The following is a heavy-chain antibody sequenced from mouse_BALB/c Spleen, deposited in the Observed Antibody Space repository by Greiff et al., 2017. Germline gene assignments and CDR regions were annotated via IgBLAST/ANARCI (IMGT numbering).Heavy chain of an antibody. CDR3: ARGREVAWFAY. CDR1: GFTFSSYA. V-gene: IGHV5-6-5*01. CDR2: ISSGGST. Sequence: EVKLVESGGGLVKPGGSLKLSCAASGFTFSSYAMSWVRQTPEKRLEWVASISSGGSTYYPDSVKGRFTISRDNARNILYLQMSSLRSEDTAMYYCARGREVAWFAYWGQGTLVTVSA. J-gene: IGHJ3*01. D-gene: IGHD1-1*01.